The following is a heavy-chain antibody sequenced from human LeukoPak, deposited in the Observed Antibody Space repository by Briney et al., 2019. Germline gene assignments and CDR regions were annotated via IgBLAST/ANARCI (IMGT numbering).Heavy chain of an antibody. CDR3: AREPEAVTTGC. J-gene: IGHJ4*02. Sequence: GGSLRLSCEASGFTFSIYDMYWVRQAPGKGLECVASISRNSGDYTLYAASVKGRFTISRDNAKNSLYLQMNSLRAEDTAVYYCAREPEAVTTGCWGQGTLVTVSS. D-gene: IGHD4-17*01. V-gene: IGHV3-21*01. CDR2: ISRNSGDYT. CDR1: GFTFSIYD.